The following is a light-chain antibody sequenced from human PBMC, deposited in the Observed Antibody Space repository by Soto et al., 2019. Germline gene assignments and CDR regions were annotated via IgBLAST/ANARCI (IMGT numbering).Light chain of an antibody. CDR2: DVS. J-gene: IGKJ2*01. V-gene: IGKV1-5*01. Sequence: DIQMTQSPSTLPASVGDRVTISCRASQTVERWLAWYQQKPGKAPKLLISDVSSLERGVPSRFSGSGFGTDYTLTISSLEPADFAVYYCQQTFRTPHTFGQGTKLDIK. CDR1: QTVERW. CDR3: QQTFRTPHT.